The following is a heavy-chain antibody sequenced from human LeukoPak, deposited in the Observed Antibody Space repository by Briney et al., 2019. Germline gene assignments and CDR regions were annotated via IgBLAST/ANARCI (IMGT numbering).Heavy chain of an antibody. CDR3: AKDQAGGSVLFDY. D-gene: IGHD5/OR15-5a*01. V-gene: IGHV3-23*01. CDR2: TSGSGGST. J-gene: IGHJ4*02. CDR1: EFTFGGYA. Sequence: GGSLGLSCAASEFTFGGYAMSSVRQAPGKGLEWVSATSGSGGSTYYADSVKGRFTISRDNSKNTLYLQMNSLRAEDTAVYYCAKDQAGGSVLFDYWGQGTLVIVSS.